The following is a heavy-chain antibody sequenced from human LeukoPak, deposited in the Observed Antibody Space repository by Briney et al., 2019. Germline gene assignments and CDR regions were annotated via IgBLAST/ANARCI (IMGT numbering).Heavy chain of an antibody. J-gene: IGHJ4*02. D-gene: IGHD3-10*01. CDR1: GYSISSGYY. CDR3: ASASTMVRGVIDY. CDR2: IYHSGST. Sequence: SETLSLTCTVSGYSISSGYYWGWIRQPPGKGLEWIVSIYHSGSTYYNPSLKSRVTISVDTSKNQFSLKLSSVTAADTAVYYCASASTMVRGVIDYWGQGTLVTVSS. V-gene: IGHV4-38-2*02.